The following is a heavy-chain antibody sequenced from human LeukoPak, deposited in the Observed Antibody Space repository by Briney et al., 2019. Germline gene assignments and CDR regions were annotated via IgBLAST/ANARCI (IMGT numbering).Heavy chain of an antibody. V-gene: IGHV3-21*01. J-gene: IGHJ6*02. CDR2: ISSSSSYI. CDR3: ARDLSDSYGMDV. Sequence: GGSLRLSCAASGFTFSSYSMNWVRQAPGKGLEWVSSISSSSSYIYYADSVKGRFTISRDNAKNSLYLQMNSLRAEDTAVYYFARDLSDSYGMDVWGQGTTVTVSS. D-gene: IGHD6-25*01. CDR1: GFTFSSYS.